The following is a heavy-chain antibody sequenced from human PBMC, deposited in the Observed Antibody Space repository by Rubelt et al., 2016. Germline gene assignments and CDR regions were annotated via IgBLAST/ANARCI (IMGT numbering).Heavy chain of an antibody. J-gene: IGHJ4*02. D-gene: IGHD2-2*01. Sequence: GGVVQPGRSLRLSCAASGFTFSSYAMHWVRQAPGKGLEWVAVISYDGSNKYYADSAKGRFTISRDNSKNTLYLQMNSLRAEDTAVYYCAKDRDGIVVPAAILDYWGQGTLVTVSS. V-gene: IGHV3-30*04. CDR1: GFTFSSYA. CDR3: AKDRDGIVVPAAILDY. CDR2: ISYDGSNK.